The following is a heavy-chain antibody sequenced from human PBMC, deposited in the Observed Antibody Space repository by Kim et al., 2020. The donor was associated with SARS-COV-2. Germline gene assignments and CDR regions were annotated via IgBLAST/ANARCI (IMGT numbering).Heavy chain of an antibody. CDR2: ISSSSSTI. D-gene: IGHD2-15*01. Sequence: GGSLRLSCAASGFTFSSYSMNWVRQAPGKGLEWVSYISSSSSTIYYADSVKGRFTISRDNAKNSLYLQMNSLRDEDTAVYYCARERSKGSIKSTPKLTRWFDPWGQGTLVTVSS. J-gene: IGHJ5*02. CDR3: ARERSKGSIKSTPKLTRWFDP. CDR1: GFTFSSYS. V-gene: IGHV3-48*02.